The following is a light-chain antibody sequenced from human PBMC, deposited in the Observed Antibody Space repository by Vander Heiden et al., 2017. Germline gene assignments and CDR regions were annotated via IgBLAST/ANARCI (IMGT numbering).Light chain of an antibody. J-gene: IGKJ2*01. CDR2: AAS. CDR3: QHSYSAPYT. V-gene: IGKV1-39*01. CDR1: QSISSY. Sequence: DIQMTQSPSSLSASAGDRVTITCRASQSISSYLNWYQQKPGEAPKLLIYAASTLESGVPSRFSGSGSGTDFTLTISSLQPEDFATYYCQHSYSAPYTFGQGTKLEI.